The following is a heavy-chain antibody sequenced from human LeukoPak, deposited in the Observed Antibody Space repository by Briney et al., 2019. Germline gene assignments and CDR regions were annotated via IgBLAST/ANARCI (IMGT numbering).Heavy chain of an antibody. CDR2: IYYSGST. Sequence: SETLSLTCAVYGGSFSGYYWSWIRQPPGKGLEWIGYIYYSGSTNYNPSLKSRVTISVDTSKNQFSLKLSSVTAADTAVYYCARASEWEINWFDPWGQGTLVTVSS. J-gene: IGHJ5*02. CDR1: GGSFSGYY. CDR3: ARASEWEINWFDP. D-gene: IGHD1-26*01. V-gene: IGHV4-59*01.